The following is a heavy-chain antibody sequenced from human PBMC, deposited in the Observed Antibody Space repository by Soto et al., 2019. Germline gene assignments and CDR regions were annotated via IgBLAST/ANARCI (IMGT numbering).Heavy chain of an antibody. V-gene: IGHV2-5*02. CDR1: GFSLSTSGVG. Sequence: QITLKESGPTLVKPTQTLTLTCTFSGFSLSTSGVGVGWIRQPPGKALEWLAIIYWDDDKRYSPSLKSRLTITKDTSKNQVVLTMTNMDPVDTATYYCAHGLAAEDAFDIWGQGTMVTVSS. CDR3: AHGLAAEDAFDI. D-gene: IGHD6-13*01. J-gene: IGHJ3*02. CDR2: IYWDDDK.